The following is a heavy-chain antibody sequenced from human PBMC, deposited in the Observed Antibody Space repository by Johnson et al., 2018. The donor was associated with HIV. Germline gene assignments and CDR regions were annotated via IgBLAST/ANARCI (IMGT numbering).Heavy chain of an antibody. Sequence: VQLVESGGGVVQPGGSLRLSCAASGFTFSSYGMHWVRQAPGKGLEWVANIKQDGSEKYYVDSVKGRFTISRDNAKNSVYLQMNGLRAEDTALYYCARDEMQRRYALTAFDIWGQGTMVTVSS. D-gene: IGHD6-25*01. CDR2: IKQDGSEK. J-gene: IGHJ3*02. CDR1: GFTFSSYG. CDR3: ARDEMQRRYALTAFDI. V-gene: IGHV3-7*03.